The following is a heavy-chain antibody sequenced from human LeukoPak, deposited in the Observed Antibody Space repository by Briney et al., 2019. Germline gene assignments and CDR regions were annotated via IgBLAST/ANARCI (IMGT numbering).Heavy chain of an antibody. D-gene: IGHD6-19*01. CDR3: ARDREAGDAFDI. CDR2: INPNSGGT. Sequence: ASVKVSCKASGYTFTGYYMHWVRQAPGQGLEWMGWINPNSGGTNYAQSFQGRVTMTRDTSISTAYMELSRLRSDDTAVYYCARDREAGDAFDIWGQGTMVTVSS. V-gene: IGHV1-2*02. CDR1: GYTFTGYY. J-gene: IGHJ3*02.